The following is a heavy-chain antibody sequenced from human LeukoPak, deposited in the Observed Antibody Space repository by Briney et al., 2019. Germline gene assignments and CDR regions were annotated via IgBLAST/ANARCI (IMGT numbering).Heavy chain of an antibody. CDR2: ISSSGSTI. J-gene: IGHJ6*02. V-gene: IGHV3-11*01. Sequence: GGSLRLSCAASGFTFSDYYMSWIGQAPGKGLEWVSYISSSGSTIYYADSVKGRFTISRDNAKNSLYLQMNSLRAEDTAVYYCATHGGSGKFGYYYYYGMDVRGQGTTVTVSS. D-gene: IGHD3-10*01. CDR1: GFTFSDYY. CDR3: ATHGGSGKFGYYYYYGMDV.